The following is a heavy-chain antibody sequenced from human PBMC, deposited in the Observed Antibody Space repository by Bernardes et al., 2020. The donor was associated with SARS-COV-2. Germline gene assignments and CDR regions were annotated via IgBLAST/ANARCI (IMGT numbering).Heavy chain of an antibody. CDR2: ISYDGSNT. Sequence: GGSLRLSCAASGFTFSSYGMHWVRQAPGKGLEWVAVISYDGSNTYYADSVKGRFTISRDNSKNTLYLQMNSLRAEDTAVYYCAREAHLRYFGFDYYYYYGMDVWGQGTTVTVSS. CDR3: AREAHLRYFGFDYYYYYGMDV. D-gene: IGHD3-9*01. V-gene: IGHV3-30*03. CDR1: GFTFSSYG. J-gene: IGHJ6*02.